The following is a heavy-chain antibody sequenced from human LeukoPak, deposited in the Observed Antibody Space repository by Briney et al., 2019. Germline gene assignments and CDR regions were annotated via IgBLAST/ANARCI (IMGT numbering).Heavy chain of an antibody. D-gene: IGHD3-3*01. Sequence: GGSLRLSCAASGFTFSSYGMHWVRQAPGKGLEWVAFIRYDGSNKYYADSVKGRFTISRDNSKNTLYLQMNSLRAEDTAVYYCAKVLRYYDFWSGYYADYWGQGTLVTVSS. CDR2: IRYDGSNK. CDR1: GFTFSSYG. V-gene: IGHV3-30*02. J-gene: IGHJ4*02. CDR3: AKVLRYYDFWSGYYADY.